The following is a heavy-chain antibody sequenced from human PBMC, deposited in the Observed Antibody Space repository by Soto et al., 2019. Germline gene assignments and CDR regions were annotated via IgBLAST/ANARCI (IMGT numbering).Heavy chain of an antibody. CDR1: GGSISSYY. CDR2: IYYSGST. CDR3: ARASSKVSLDY. Sequence: SETLSLTCTVSGGSISSYYWSWIRQPPGKGLEWIGYIYYSGSTNYNPSLKSRVTISVATSKNQFSLKLSSVTAADTAVYYCARASSKVSLDYWGQGTLVTVSS. J-gene: IGHJ4*02. V-gene: IGHV4-59*01.